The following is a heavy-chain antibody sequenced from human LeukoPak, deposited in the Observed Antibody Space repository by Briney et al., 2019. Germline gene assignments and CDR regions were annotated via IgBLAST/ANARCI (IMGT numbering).Heavy chain of an antibody. D-gene: IGHD1-26*01. J-gene: IGHJ4*02. Sequence: PGGSLRLSCAASGFTFSSYGMHWVRQAPGKGLEWVAVIWYDGSNKYYADSVKGRFTISRDNSKNTLYLQMNSLRAEDTAVYYCARGVGATRFYFDYWGQGTLVTVSS. CDR3: ARGVGATRFYFDY. V-gene: IGHV3-33*08. CDR1: GFTFSSYG. CDR2: IWYDGSNK.